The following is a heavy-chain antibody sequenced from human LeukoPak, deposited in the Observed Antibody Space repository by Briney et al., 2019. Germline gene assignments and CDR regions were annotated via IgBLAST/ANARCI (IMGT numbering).Heavy chain of an antibody. V-gene: IGHV4-30-2*01. CDR3: ARGRRSSGWYDY. Sequence: SQTLSLTCAVSGDSISSGGYSWSWIRQPPGKGLEWIGYIYHSGSTYYNPSLKSRVTISVDRSKNQFSLKLSSVTAADTAVYYCARGRRSSGWYDYWGQGTLVTVSS. D-gene: IGHD6-19*01. CDR1: GDSISSGGYS. CDR2: IYHSGST. J-gene: IGHJ4*02.